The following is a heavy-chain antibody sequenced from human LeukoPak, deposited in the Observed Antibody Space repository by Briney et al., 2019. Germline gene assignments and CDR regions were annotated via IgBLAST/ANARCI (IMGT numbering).Heavy chain of an antibody. CDR2: IYYSGST. Sequence: GSLRLSCAASGFIFSSYWMSWVRQAPGKGLEWIESIYYSGSTYYNPSLKSRVTISVDTSKNQFSLKLSSVTAADTAVYYCARINGGSYPYYWYFDLWGRGTLVTVSS. CDR1: GFIFSSYW. CDR3: ARINGGSYPYYWYFDL. J-gene: IGHJ2*01. V-gene: IGHV4-39*07. D-gene: IGHD1-26*01.